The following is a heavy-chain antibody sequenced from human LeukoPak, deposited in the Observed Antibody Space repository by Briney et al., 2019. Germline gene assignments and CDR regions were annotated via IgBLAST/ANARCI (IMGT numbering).Heavy chain of an antibody. J-gene: IGHJ6*02. Sequence: GGSLRLSCAASGFTFTYYGMNWVRQAPGKGLVWVSRISGDGRNINYADSVRGRFTISRDNAKNTLYLQMNTLRVEDTAVYYCTRDLMDYDVSTGLHHYYMDVWGQGTTVTVSS. V-gene: IGHV3-74*01. CDR3: TRDLMDYDVSTGLHHYYMDV. D-gene: IGHD3-9*01. CDR1: GFTFTYYG. CDR2: ISGDGRNI.